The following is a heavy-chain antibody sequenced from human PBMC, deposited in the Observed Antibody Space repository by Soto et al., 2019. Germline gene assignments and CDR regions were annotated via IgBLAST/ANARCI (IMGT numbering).Heavy chain of an antibody. Sequence: QVYLVQSGAEVKKPGSSVKLSCKASGGIFSSNTGNWVRQAAGQGLEWMGGIIPLFGPANYAAEFQGRVTITADKSKKTWYMELTILRSEDTAFYYCASNAACRGDWYDFDSWADGTLVTVSS. D-gene: IGHD2-21*02. CDR3: ASNAACRGDWYDFDS. CDR1: GGIFSSNT. V-gene: IGHV1-69*06. J-gene: IGHJ4*01. CDR2: IIPLFGPA.